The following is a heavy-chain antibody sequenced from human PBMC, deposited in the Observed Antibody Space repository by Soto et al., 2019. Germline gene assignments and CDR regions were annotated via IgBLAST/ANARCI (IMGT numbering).Heavy chain of an antibody. CDR2: IYYSGST. Sequence: SETLSLTCTVSGGSISCSSYYWGWIRQPPGKGLEWIGSIYYSGSTYYNPSLKSRVTISVDTSKNQFSLKLSSVTAADTAVYYCARDIVVVPAALGYYYYYMDVWGKGTTVTVSS. V-gene: IGHV4-39*02. CDR3: ARDIVVVPAALGYYYYYMDV. D-gene: IGHD2-2*01. CDR1: GGSISCSSYY. J-gene: IGHJ6*03.